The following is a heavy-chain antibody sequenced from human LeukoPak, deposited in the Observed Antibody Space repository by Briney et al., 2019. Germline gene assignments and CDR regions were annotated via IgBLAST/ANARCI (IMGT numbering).Heavy chain of an antibody. CDR2: IYYSGST. CDR1: GGSMSSYY. J-gene: IGHJ4*02. CDR3: ARGLGGSSGCFGY. V-gene: IGHV4-59*01. Sequence: PSETLSLTCTVSGGSMSSYYWSWIRQPPGKGLEWIGYIYYSGSTNYNPSLKSRVTISVDTSKNQLSLKLNSVTAADTAVYYCARGLGGSSGCFGYWGQGTLVTVSS. D-gene: IGHD6-19*01.